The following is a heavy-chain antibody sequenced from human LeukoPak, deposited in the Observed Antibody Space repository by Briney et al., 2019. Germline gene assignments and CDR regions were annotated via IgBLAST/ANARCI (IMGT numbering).Heavy chain of an antibody. CDR2: INPDDGST. CDR1: GFTFRKYW. Sequence: GGSLRLSCAASGFTFRKYWLHWVRQAPGKGLVWVSRINPDDGSTSYADSVKGRFTISRDNAKSTLYLQMNSLRAEDTAVYYCLTIVETDLDAFDIWGQGTMVTVSS. D-gene: IGHD2-21*01. CDR3: LTIVETDLDAFDI. V-gene: IGHV3-74*01. J-gene: IGHJ3*02.